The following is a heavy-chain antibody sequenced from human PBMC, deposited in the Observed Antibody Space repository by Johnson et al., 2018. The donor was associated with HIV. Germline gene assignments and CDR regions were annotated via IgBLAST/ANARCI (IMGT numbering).Heavy chain of an antibody. CDR2: IKQAGSEK. CDR3: AKDVHSSGWYAFDI. J-gene: IGHJ3*02. Sequence: VPLVESGGGLVQPGGSLRLSCAASGSTFSRYWMSWVRQAPGKGLEWVANIKQAGSEKYYVDSVKGRFTISRDNSKNTLYLQMNSLRAEDTAVYYCAKDVHSSGWYAFDIWGQGTMVTVSS. CDR1: GSTFSRYW. V-gene: IGHV3-7*01. D-gene: IGHD6-19*01.